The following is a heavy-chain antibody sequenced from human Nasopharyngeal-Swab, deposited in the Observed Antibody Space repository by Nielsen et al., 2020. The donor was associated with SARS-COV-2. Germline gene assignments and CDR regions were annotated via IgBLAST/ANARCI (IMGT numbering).Heavy chain of an antibody. CDR3: ASIGGLDY. CDR2: INSDGSST. V-gene: IGHV3-74*01. Sequence: WSRQPPGKGLVWVSRINSDGSSTSYADSVKGRFTISRDNAKNTLYLQMNSLRAEDTAVYYCASIGGLDYWGQGTLVTVSS. D-gene: IGHD3-16*02. J-gene: IGHJ4*02.